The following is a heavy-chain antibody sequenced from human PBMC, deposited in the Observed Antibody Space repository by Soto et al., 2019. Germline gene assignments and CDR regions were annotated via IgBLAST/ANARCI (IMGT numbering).Heavy chain of an antibody. D-gene: IGHD3-22*01. CDR2: INPSGGST. Sequence: ASVKVSCKASGYTFTSYYMHWVRQAPGQGLEWMGIINPSGGSTSYAQKFQGRVTMTRDTSTSTVYMELSSLRSEDTAVYYCARXRTMVVVYYYYYYGMDVWGQGTTVTVSS. CDR3: ARXRTMVVVYYYYYYGMDV. CDR1: GYTFTSYY. J-gene: IGHJ6*02. V-gene: IGHV1-46*01.